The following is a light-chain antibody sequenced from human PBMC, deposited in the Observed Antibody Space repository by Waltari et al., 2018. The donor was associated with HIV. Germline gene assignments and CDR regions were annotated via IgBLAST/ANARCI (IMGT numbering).Light chain of an antibody. CDR3: QQYNNWPPLWT. V-gene: IGKV3-15*01. J-gene: IGKJ1*01. Sequence: ETELTPSPATLSVSPGERATLSCRATHSVGTNLAWYQQKFGQAPRLLIYAASTRATGIPTRFSGSGSGTEFTLTISSLQPQDFAVYYCQQYNNWPPLWTFGQGTKVEIK. CDR1: HSVGTN. CDR2: AAS.